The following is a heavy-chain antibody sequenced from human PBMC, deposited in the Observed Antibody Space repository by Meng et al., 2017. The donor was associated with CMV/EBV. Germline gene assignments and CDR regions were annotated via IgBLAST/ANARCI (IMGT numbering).Heavy chain of an antibody. CDR2: ITTSGGT. D-gene: IGHD3-22*01. Sequence: LTCIVSGGSMSGHHWGWIRQPAGKGLEWLGRITTSGGTDYNPSLKSRVTVSIDTSKNQFALILSSVPAADTAVYYCARESSGFPLDYWGQGTLVTVSS. V-gene: IGHV4-4*07. J-gene: IGHJ4*02. CDR3: ARESSGFPLDY. CDR1: GGSMSGHH.